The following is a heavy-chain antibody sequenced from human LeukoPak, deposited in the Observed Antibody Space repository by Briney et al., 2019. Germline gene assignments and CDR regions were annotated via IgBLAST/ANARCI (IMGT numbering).Heavy chain of an antibody. Sequence: AGGSLRLSCAASGFTVSSNYMSWVRQAPGKGLEWVSVIYSGGSTYYADSVKGRFTISRDNSKNTLYLQMNSLRAEDTAVYYCARDSSGYYGFDYWGQGTLVTVSS. CDR3: ARDSSGYYGFDY. V-gene: IGHV3-66*01. CDR1: GFTVSSNY. J-gene: IGHJ4*02. CDR2: IYSGGST. D-gene: IGHD3-22*01.